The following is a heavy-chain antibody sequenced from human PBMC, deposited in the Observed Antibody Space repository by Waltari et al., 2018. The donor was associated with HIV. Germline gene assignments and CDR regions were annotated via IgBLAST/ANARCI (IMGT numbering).Heavy chain of an antibody. CDR1: RDVFSTFS. J-gene: IGHJ4*02. D-gene: IGHD5-12*01. CDR3: AASPERPGFEAPLFFFDY. CDR2: LTPVFGTT. V-gene: IGHV1-69*13. Sequence: VQLVQSGAEMKKPGSSVRVSCKCSRDVFSTFSFNWLRQAPGQRPEWMAELTPVFGTTDYARKFRGRVTLSADKSASTIYMDLRSLSSGDTAVYYCAASPERPGFEAPLFFFDYWGQGTLITVSS.